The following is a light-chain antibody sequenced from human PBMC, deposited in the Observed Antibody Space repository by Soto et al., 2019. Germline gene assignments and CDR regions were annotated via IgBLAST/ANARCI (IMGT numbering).Light chain of an antibody. CDR3: QQYHSWPPIT. V-gene: IGKV3-11*01. CDR2: DVS. CDR1: QNISNY. J-gene: IGKJ5*01. Sequence: IVLTQSPATLSLSPGKRATLSCRVSQNISNYLIWYQQKPGQAPRLLIYDVSNRATGIPARFSGSGSGTDFTLTISGLQSEDFAVYYCQQYHSWPPITFGQGTRLEIK.